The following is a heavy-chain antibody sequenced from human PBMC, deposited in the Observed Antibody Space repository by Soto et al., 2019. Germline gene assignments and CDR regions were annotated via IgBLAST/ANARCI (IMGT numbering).Heavy chain of an antibody. CDR3: ATGFIVVVTVLRPDDAFDL. Sequence: EVQLLESGGGLVQPGGSLRLSCAASGFTFGNYGMNWVRQAPGKGLEWVSGISGGGGSTYYADSVKGRFTISRDPSKNTVFLEMNSMRAEDTAVNSCATGFIVVVTVLRPDDAFDLWGQGTLVTVSS. D-gene: IGHD2-21*02. CDR2: ISGGGGST. CDR1: GFTFGNYG. V-gene: IGHV3-23*01. J-gene: IGHJ3*01.